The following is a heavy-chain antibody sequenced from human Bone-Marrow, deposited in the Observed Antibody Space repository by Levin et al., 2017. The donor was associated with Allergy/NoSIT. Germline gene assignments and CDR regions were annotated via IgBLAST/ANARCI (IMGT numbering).Heavy chain of an antibody. J-gene: IGHJ6*02. Sequence: GSLRLSCAVYGGSFSGYYWSWIRQPPGKGLEWIGEINHSGSTNYNPSLKSRVTISVDTSKNKFSLKLSSVTAADTAVYYCARGLIAAAGTCSMDVWGQGTTVTVSS. CDR1: GGSFSGYY. CDR2: INHSGST. D-gene: IGHD6-13*01. CDR3: ARGLIAAAGTCSMDV. V-gene: IGHV4-34*01.